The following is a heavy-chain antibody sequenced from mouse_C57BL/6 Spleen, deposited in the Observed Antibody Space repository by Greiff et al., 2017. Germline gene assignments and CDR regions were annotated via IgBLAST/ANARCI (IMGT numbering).Heavy chain of an antibody. CDR1: GFTFSDSG. CDR3: ARMGGLYAMDY. J-gene: IGHJ4*01. CDR2: ISSGSSTI. V-gene: IGHV5-17*01. Sequence: EVKLMESGGGLVKPGGSLKLSCAASGFTFSDSGMHWVRQAPEKGLEWVAYISSGSSTIYYADTVKGRFTISRDNAKNTLFLQMTSLRSEDTAMYYCARMGGLYAMDYWGQGTSVTVSS.